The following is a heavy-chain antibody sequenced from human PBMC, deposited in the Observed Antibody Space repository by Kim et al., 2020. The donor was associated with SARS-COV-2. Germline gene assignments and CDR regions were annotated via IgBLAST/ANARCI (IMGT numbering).Heavy chain of an antibody. CDR3: ARDLLY. Sequence: YNRGSTNYNPSLKSRVTISVDPSKNQFSLKLSSVTAADTAIYYCARDLLYWGHGTLVTVSS. V-gene: IGHV4-59*01. CDR2: YNRGST. J-gene: IGHJ4*01.